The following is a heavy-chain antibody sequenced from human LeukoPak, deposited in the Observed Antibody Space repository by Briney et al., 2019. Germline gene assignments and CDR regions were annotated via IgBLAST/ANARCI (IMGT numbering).Heavy chain of an antibody. D-gene: IGHD3-16*02. CDR1: GGTFGSYA. Sequence: GSSVKVSCKASGGTFGSYAISWVRQAPGQGLEWMGGIIPIFGTANYAQKFQGRVTITADESTSTAYMELSSLRSEDTAVYYCARLRSSYRPDALDIWGQGTMVTVSS. CDR3: ARLRSSYRPDALDI. J-gene: IGHJ3*02. V-gene: IGHV1-69*01. CDR2: IIPIFGTA.